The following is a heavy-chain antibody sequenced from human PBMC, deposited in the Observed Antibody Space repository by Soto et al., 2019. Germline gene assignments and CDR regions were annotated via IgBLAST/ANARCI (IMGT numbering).Heavy chain of an antibody. CDR1: FTFSMYS. J-gene: IGHJ5*02. CDR2: ISSGGSYI. V-gene: IGHV3-21*01. CDR3: TRDQGGSYDSWFDP. Sequence: EVQVVESGGGLVRAGGSLRLSCSFTFSMYSMNWVRQAPGKGLEWVASISSGGSYIKYADSVKGRFTISRDNAKNSVSLQMNSLRVDDTAVYFCTRDQGGSYDSWFDPWGQGTLVTVSS. D-gene: IGHD1-26*01.